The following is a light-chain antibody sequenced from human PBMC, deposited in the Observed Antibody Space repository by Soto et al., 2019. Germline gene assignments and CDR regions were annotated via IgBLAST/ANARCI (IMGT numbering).Light chain of an antibody. CDR1: QSVSSN. CDR2: GAS. Sequence: EIVVPQSPDILSVSPGERTTLSCRASQSVSSNLAWYHQKPGQAPRLLIYGASTRATGIPARFSGSGSGTEFTLTISSPQSEDFAVYYCQQYNNWPFPSWTFGQGTKVEIK. J-gene: IGKJ1*01. V-gene: IGKV3-15*01. CDR3: QQYNNWPFPSWT.